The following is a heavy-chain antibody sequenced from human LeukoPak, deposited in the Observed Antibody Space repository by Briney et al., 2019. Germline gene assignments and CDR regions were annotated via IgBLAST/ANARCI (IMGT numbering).Heavy chain of an antibody. CDR2: IDNSGTVT. Sequence: PGGSLRLSCSASGFTLSTYAMSWVRQAPGKGLEWVSAIDNSGTVTYYADSVRGRFIISRDNFKNTLSLQMNSLRAEDTAVYHCATTSTVTANFDNWGQGTLVTVSS. CDR3: ATTSTVTANFDN. CDR1: GFTLSTYA. V-gene: IGHV3-23*05. D-gene: IGHD4-17*01. J-gene: IGHJ4*02.